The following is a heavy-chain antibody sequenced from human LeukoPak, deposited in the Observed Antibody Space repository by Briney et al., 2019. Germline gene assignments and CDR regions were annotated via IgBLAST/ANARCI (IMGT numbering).Heavy chain of an antibody. CDR3: ARENIAAAGTKTPDY. Sequence: SETLSLTCTVSGGSISSSSYYWGWIRQPPGKGLEWIGSIYYSGSTYYNPSLKSRVTISVDTSKNQFSLKLSSVTAADTAVYYCARENIAAAGTKTPDYWGQGTLVTVSS. D-gene: IGHD6-13*01. J-gene: IGHJ4*02. CDR2: IYYSGST. CDR1: GGSISSSSYY. V-gene: IGHV4-39*07.